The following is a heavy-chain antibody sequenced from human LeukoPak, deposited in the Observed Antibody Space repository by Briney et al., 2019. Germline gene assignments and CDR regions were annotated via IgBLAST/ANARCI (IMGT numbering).Heavy chain of an antibody. D-gene: IGHD3-10*01. V-gene: IGHV3-48*01. CDR1: GFTFNTYT. J-gene: IGHJ4*02. Sequence: GGSLRLSCAASGFTFNTYTMNWVRQAPGKGLEWVSSISGTSSTIYYADSVRGRFTISRDNAKNSLYLQMNSLRAEDTAVYYCARGWGVYDYWGQGALVTVSS. CDR3: ARGWGVYDY. CDR2: ISGTSSTI.